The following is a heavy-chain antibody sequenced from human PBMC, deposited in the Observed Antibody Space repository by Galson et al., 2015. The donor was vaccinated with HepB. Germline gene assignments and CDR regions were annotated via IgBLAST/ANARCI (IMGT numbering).Heavy chain of an antibody. CDR3: AKGIAPVDY. CDR2: ISYDGSNK. Sequence: SLRLSCAASGFTFSSYGMHWVRQAPGKGLEWVAVISYDGSNKYYADSVKGRFTISRDNSKNTLYLQMNSLRAEDTAVYYCAKGIAPVDYWGQGTLVTVSS. D-gene: IGHD6-13*01. V-gene: IGHV3-30*18. J-gene: IGHJ4*02. CDR1: GFTFSSYG.